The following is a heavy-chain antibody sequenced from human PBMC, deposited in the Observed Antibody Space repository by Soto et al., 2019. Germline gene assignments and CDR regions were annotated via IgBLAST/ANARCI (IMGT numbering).Heavy chain of an antibody. CDR1: GFRFDSYA. Sequence: EVQLLQSGGGLVQPGGSLRLSCAASGFRFDSYAMTWVRQAPGKGLQWVSTISGSASKTHYADSVRGRFTISRDNSKNTLYLQMNSLRADDTAVYYCAFHTLKGYLSDYLGQGTLVTVSS. CDR3: AFHTLKGYLSDY. V-gene: IGHV3-23*01. D-gene: IGHD5-12*01. J-gene: IGHJ4*02. CDR2: ISGSASKT.